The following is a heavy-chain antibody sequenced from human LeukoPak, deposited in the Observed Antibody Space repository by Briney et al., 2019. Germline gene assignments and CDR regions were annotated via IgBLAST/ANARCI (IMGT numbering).Heavy chain of an antibody. Sequence: GGSLRLSCAASGFTFSSYSMNWVRQAPGKGLEWVSYISSSGSTIYYADSVKGRFTISRDNAKNSLYLQMNSLRAEDTAVYYCARVRVARYYYYGMDVWGQGTTVTVSS. D-gene: IGHD5-12*01. J-gene: IGHJ6*02. CDR2: ISSSGSTI. CDR3: ARVRVARYYYYGMDV. V-gene: IGHV3-48*04. CDR1: GFTFSSYS.